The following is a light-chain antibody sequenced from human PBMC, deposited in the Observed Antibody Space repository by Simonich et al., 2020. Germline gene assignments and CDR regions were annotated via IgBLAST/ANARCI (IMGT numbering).Light chain of an antibody. CDR3: QQYNSYPLT. V-gene: IGKV1-5*03. Sequence: DIQMTQSHSTRSAYVGDRVTITCRASQSISSWLAWYQQKTGKAPKLLIYKASSLASGVPSRFSGRGSGTEVTLTISSLQPDDFATYYCQQYNSYPLTFGGGTKVEIK. CDR2: KAS. J-gene: IGKJ4*01. CDR1: QSISSW.